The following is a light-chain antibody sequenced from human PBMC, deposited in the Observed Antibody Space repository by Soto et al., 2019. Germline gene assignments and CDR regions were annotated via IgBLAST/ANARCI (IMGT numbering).Light chain of an antibody. CDR3: QQLSNSLMST. J-gene: IGKJ2*01. Sequence: DFQLTQSPSSLSASVGDRVTITCRASHSISSFLNWYQQKPGKAPRLLIYGASSLQRGVPSMFSGSGSGTEFTLTISSLQPEDFATYYCQQLSNSLMSTFGQGTHLEIK. CDR1: HSISSF. CDR2: GAS. V-gene: IGKV1-39*01.